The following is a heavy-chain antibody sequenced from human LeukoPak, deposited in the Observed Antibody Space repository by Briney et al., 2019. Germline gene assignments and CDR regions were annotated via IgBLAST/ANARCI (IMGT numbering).Heavy chain of an antibody. CDR2: ISGSGGST. CDR3: AKDRHVQLGRLGPGDY. Sequence: PGGSLRLSCAASGFTFSSYAMSWVRQAPGKGLEWVSAISGSGGSTYYADSVKGRFTISRDNSKNTLYLQMNSLRAEDTAVYYCAKDRHVQLGRLGPGDYWGQGTLVTVSS. V-gene: IGHV3-23*01. CDR1: GFTFSSYA. D-gene: IGHD1-1*01. J-gene: IGHJ4*02.